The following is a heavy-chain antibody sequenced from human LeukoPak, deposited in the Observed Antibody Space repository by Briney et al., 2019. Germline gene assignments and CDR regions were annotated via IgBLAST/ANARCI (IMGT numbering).Heavy chain of an antibody. J-gene: IGHJ4*02. D-gene: IGHD2-15*01. CDR1: GYTFSNHG. Sequence: ASVKVSCKASGYTFSNHGISWVRQAPGQGLEWMGWISAYNGDTNFAQKFQGRVTMTTDTSTNTAYMELRSLRSDDTAVYYCAKSGLNRFDYWGQGTLVTVSS. CDR2: ISAYNGDT. CDR3: AKSGLNRFDY. V-gene: IGHV1-18*01.